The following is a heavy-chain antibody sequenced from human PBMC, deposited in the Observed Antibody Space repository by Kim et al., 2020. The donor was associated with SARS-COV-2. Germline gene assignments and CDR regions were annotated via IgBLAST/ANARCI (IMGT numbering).Heavy chain of an antibody. J-gene: IGHJ4*02. V-gene: IGHV1-3*01. Sequence: YSQKFQGRVTITRDTSASTAYMELSSLRSEDTAVYYCARANYYDSSGYDYWGQGTLVTVSS. D-gene: IGHD3-22*01. CDR3: ARANYYDSSGYDY.